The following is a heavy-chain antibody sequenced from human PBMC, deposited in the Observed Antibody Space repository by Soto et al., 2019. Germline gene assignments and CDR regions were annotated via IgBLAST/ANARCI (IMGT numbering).Heavy chain of an antibody. V-gene: IGHV3-53*01. Sequence: EVQLVESGGGLIQPGGSLRLSCAASGFTVSSNYMSWVRQAPGKGLEWVSVIYSGGSTYYADSVKGRFTISIDNSKNTLYLQMNSLRAEDTAVYYCARASAGGLWFGGGAFDIWGQGTMVTVSS. CDR3: ARASAGGLWFGGGAFDI. J-gene: IGHJ3*02. CDR1: GFTVSSNY. CDR2: IYSGGST. D-gene: IGHD3-10*01.